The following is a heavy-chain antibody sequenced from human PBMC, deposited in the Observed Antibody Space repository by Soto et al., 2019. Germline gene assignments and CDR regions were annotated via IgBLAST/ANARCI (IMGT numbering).Heavy chain of an antibody. CDR2: IIPIFGTA. J-gene: IGHJ6*02. CDR1: GGTFSIYA. D-gene: IGHD2-2*01. V-gene: IGHV1-69*13. Sequence: SVKVSCKASGGTFSIYAISWVRQAPGQGLEWMGGIIPIFGTANYAQKFQGRVTITADESTSTAYMELSSLRSEDTAVYYCARRYCSSTSCYFSTYYGMDVWGQGTTVTVSS. CDR3: ARRYCSSTSCYFSTYYGMDV.